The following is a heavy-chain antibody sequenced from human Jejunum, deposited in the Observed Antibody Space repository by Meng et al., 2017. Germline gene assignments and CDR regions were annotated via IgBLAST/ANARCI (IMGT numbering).Heavy chain of an antibody. CDR1: GLTVSSNY. J-gene: IGHJ4*02. CDR3: ARDQLDY. Sequence: GESLKISCAASGLTVSSNYMSWVRQAPGKGLEWVSVIFSGGSTYHADSVKSRFTISRDNSKNTLYLQMNSLRADDTAVYYCARDQLDYWGQGTLVTVSS. V-gene: IGHV3-53*01. CDR2: IFSGGST.